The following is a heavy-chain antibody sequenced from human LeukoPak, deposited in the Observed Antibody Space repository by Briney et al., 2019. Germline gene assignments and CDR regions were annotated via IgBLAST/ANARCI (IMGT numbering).Heavy chain of an antibody. CDR3: ARGRDAHKGGNY. CDR2: IHPSGST. D-gene: IGHD5-24*01. V-gene: IGHV4-34*01. CDR1: GGSFTDYY. J-gene: IGHJ4*02. Sequence: SETLSLTCAAYGGSFTDYYLTWIRQPPGKGLELIGEIHPSGSTNYNPSLKSRVTVSLDTSKNQFSLKLNSVTAADTADYYCARGRDAHKGGNYWGQGTLVTVSS.